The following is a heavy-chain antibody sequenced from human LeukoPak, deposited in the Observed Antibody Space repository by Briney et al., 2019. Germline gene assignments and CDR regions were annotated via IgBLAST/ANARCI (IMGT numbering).Heavy chain of an antibody. CDR3: ARDSNLYSSSWYDWFDP. J-gene: IGHJ5*02. V-gene: IGHV4-59*01. CDR2: IYYSGST. Sequence: SETLSLTCTVSGGSISSYYWSWIRQPPGKGLEWIGYIYYSGSTNYNPSLKSRVTISVDTSKNQFSLKLSSVIAADTAVYYCARDSNLYSSSWYDWFDPWGQGTLVTVSS. D-gene: IGHD6-13*01. CDR1: GGSISSYY.